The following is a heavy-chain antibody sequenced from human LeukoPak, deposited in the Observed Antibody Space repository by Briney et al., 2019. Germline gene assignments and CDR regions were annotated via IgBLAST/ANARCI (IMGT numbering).Heavy chain of an antibody. D-gene: IGHD2-21*02. CDR3: ATGAYCGGDCWYYYGMDV. Sequence: GGSLRLSCAASGFTFSSYAMSWVRQAPGKGLEWVSAISGSGGSTYYADSVKGRFTIPRDNSKNTLYLQMNSLRAEDTAVYYCATGAYCGGDCWYYYGMDVWGQGTTVTVSS. CDR2: ISGSGGST. CDR1: GFTFSSYA. V-gene: IGHV3-23*01. J-gene: IGHJ6*02.